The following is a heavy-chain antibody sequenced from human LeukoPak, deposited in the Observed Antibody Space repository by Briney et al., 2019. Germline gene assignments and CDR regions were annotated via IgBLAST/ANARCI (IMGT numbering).Heavy chain of an antibody. CDR1: GYTFTSYD. CDR2: MNPNSGNT. V-gene: IGHV1-8*01. CDR3: ATVIMITFGGVNGQNNFDY. J-gene: IGHJ4*02. Sequence: GASVKVSCKASGYTFTSYDINWVRQATGQGLEWMGWMNPNSGNTGYAQKFQGRVTMTRNTSISTAYMELSSLRSEDTAVYYCATVIMITFGGVNGQNNFDYWGQGTLVTVSS. D-gene: IGHD3-16*01.